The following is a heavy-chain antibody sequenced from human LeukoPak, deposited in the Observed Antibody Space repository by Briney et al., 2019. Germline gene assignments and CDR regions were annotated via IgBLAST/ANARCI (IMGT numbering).Heavy chain of an antibody. CDR1: GGSFSGYY. J-gene: IGHJ4*02. D-gene: IGHD5-18*01. CDR2: ISSSSSYI. V-gene: IGHV3-21*01. CDR3: ARDLRGYSSPYYFDY. Sequence: PSETLSLTCAVYGGSFSGYYWSWIRQAPGKGLEWVSSISSSSSYIYYADSVKGRFTISRDNAKNSLYLQMNSLRAEDTAVYYCARDLRGYSSPYYFDYWGQGTLVTVSS.